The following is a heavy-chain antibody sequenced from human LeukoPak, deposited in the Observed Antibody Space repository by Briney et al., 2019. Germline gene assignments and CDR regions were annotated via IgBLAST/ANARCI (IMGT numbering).Heavy chain of an antibody. D-gene: IGHD3-16*02. V-gene: IGHV3-21*01. J-gene: IGHJ4*02. CDR1: GFTFSSYS. CDR2: ISSSSSYI. CDR3: ARTFGGVIVTPFDY. Sequence: PGGSLRLSCAASGFTFSSYSMNWVRQAPGKGLEWVSSISSSSSYIYYADSVKGRFTISRDNAKDSLYLQMNSLRAEDTAVYYCARTFGGVIVTPFDYWGQGTLVTVSS.